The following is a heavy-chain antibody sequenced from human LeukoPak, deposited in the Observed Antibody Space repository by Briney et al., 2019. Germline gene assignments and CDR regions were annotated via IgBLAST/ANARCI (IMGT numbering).Heavy chain of an antibody. D-gene: IGHD2-2*01. V-gene: IGHV4-39*07. CDR1: GGSMSSHIYY. CDR3: AREGCSGTNCLYYFYYMDV. CDR2: ISHGGTA. Sequence: ASETLSLTCTVSGGSMSSHIYYWGWIRQPPGKGLEWIGSISHGGTAYYKPSLKSRVTISVDTSNNQFSLKLSSVTAADTAVYYCAREGCSGTNCLYYFYYMDVWGKGTTVTVSS. J-gene: IGHJ6*03.